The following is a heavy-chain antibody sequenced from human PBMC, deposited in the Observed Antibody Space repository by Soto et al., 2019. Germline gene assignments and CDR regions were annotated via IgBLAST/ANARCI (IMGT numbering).Heavy chain of an antibody. CDR3: ARGAPVFTQH. V-gene: IGHV4-30-2*01. J-gene: IGHJ1*01. Sequence: PSETLSLTCAVSGGSISSGGYSWSWFRQPPGKGLEWIGYIYHSGSTYYNPSLKSRVTISVDRSKNQFSLKLSSVTAADTAVYYCARGAPVFTQHWGQGTLVTVSS. D-gene: IGHD3-10*01. CDR2: IYHSGST. CDR1: GGSISSGGYS.